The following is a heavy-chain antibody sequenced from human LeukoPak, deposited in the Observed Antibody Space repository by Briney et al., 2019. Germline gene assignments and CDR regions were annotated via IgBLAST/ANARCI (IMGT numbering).Heavy chain of an antibody. CDR1: GLTFSSHW. D-gene: IGHD4/OR15-4a*01. CDR2: FDSDGTTT. J-gene: IGHJ4*02. Sequence: GSLRLSCAASGLTFSSHWMHWVRQAPGKELVWVSRFDSDGTTTTYADSVKGRFTISRDVAKNTVYLQMNSLRAEDTAVYYCATSPTIKGGFDSWGQGTLVTVSS. V-gene: IGHV3-74*01. CDR3: ATSPTIKGGFDS.